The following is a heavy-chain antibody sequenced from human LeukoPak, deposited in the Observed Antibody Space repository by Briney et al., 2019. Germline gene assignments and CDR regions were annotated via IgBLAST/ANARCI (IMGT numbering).Heavy chain of an antibody. CDR1: GFTFSSYG. CDR2: IRYDGSNK. J-gene: IGHJ4*02. CDR3: AKGPRIGLTAMTTHDY. D-gene: IGHD5-18*01. Sequence: GGSLRLSCAASGFTFSSYGMHWVRQATGKGLEWVAFIRYDGSNKYYADSVKGRFTISRDNSKNTLYLQMNSLRAEDTAVYYCAKGPRIGLTAMTTHDYWGQGTLVTVSS. V-gene: IGHV3-30*02.